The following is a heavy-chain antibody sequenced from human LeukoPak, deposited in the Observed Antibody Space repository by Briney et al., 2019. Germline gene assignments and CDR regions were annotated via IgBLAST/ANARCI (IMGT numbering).Heavy chain of an antibody. V-gene: IGHV4-59*01. D-gene: IGHD2/OR15-2a*01. J-gene: IGHJ4*02. Sequence: SETLSLTGTVSGGSISIYYWSWIRQPPGKGLEWIGYISNSGSSSYNPSLKSRVTISMGTSKNQFSLKLSSVTAADTAVYYCARGGGCTSFSCDFDYWGQGTLVTVSS. CDR1: GGSISIYY. CDR2: ISNSGSS. CDR3: ARGGGCTSFSCDFDY.